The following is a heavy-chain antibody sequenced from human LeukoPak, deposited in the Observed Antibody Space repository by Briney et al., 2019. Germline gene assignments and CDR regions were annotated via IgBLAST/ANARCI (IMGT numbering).Heavy chain of an antibody. J-gene: IGHJ4*02. CDR1: GGSISSAVYY. D-gene: IGHD4-17*01. V-gene: IGHV4-31*03. CDR2: IYYSGST. CDR3: ARSSYGDCYFDY. Sequence: PSETLSLTCTVSGGSISSAVYYWSWIRQHPGTGLEWIGYIYYSGSTYYNPSLKSRPTISVDTSKNQFSLKLSSVTAADTAVYYCARSSYGDCYFDYWGQGTLVTVSS.